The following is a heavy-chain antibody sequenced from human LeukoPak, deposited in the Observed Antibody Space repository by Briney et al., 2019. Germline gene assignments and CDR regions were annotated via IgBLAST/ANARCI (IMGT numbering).Heavy chain of an antibody. CDR3: AKEMALTKPFDY. D-gene: IGHD5-24*01. V-gene: IGHV3-23*01. CDR2: ISGSGINT. Sequence: GGSLRLSCVVSGFTFSSHWMSWFRQAPGKGLEWVSAISGSGINTHYADSVKGRFTISRDNSKNTLYLQMNSLRAEDTAVYYCAKEMALTKPFDYWGQGALVTVSS. J-gene: IGHJ4*02. CDR1: GFTFSSHW.